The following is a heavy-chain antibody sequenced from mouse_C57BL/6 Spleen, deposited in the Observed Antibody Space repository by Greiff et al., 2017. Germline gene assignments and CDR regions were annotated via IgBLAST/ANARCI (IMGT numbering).Heavy chain of an antibody. Sequence: QVQLQQPGAELVKPGASVKLSCKASGYTFTSYWMHWVKQRPGQGLEWIGMIHPNSGSTNYNEKFKSKATLTVDKSSSTAYRQLSSLTSEDSAVYYCARSYGLYAMDYWGQGTSVTVSS. J-gene: IGHJ4*01. CDR1: GYTFTSYW. CDR3: ARSYGLYAMDY. D-gene: IGHD1-1*02. CDR2: IHPNSGST. V-gene: IGHV1-64*01.